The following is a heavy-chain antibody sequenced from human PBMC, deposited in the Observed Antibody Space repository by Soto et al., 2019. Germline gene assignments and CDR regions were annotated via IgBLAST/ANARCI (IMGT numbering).Heavy chain of an antibody. CDR1: GGSIIRYC. Sequence: SETLSLTCTVSGGSIIRYCWSWLLQPPGKGLEWIGYIYYSGSTNYNPSLKSRVTISVDTSKNQFSLKLSSVTAADTAVYYCARDKNYYGSGGYYKYWFDPWGQGTLVT. J-gene: IGHJ5*02. CDR3: ARDKNYYGSGGYYKYWFDP. D-gene: IGHD3-10*01. CDR2: IYYSGST. V-gene: IGHV4-59*01.